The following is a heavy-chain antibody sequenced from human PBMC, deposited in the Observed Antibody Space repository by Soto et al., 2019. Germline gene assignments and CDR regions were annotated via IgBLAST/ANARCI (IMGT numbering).Heavy chain of an antibody. V-gene: IGHV1-2*02. CDR3: ARERYQVISDGMDV. CDR1: GYTFTSYG. D-gene: IGHD2-2*01. J-gene: IGHJ6*02. Sequence: ASVKVSCTASGYTFTSYGISWVRQAPGQGLEWMGWINPETGATSYAQKFQGRVTLSRDTSINTAYLELSSLRFDDAAVYFCARERYQVISDGMDVWGQGTTVTVSS. CDR2: INPETGAT.